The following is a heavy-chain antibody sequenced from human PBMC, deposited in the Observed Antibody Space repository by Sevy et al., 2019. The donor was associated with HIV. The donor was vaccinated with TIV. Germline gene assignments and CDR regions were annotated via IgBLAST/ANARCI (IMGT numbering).Heavy chain of an antibody. CDR1: GYTFSSYG. D-gene: IGHD6-13*01. CDR2: INTYDGNT. J-gene: IGHJ4*02. Sequence: ASVKVSCKASGYTFSSYGISWVLQAPGQGLEWMGWINTYDGNTKYAQKVQGRVALTTDTSTGTAYMEVGSLRSDDTAVYYCAKGAHPQRSNSWYDYWGQGTLVTVSS. CDR3: AKGAHPQRSNSWYDY. V-gene: IGHV1-18*01.